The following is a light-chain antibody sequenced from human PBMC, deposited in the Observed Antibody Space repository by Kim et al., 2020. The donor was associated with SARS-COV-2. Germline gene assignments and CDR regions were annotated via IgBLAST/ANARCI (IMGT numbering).Light chain of an antibody. CDR2: EVN. Sequence: QSALTQPPSASGSPGQSVTISCTGTSSDVGGYNSLSWYQRLPGKAPKLMIYEVNKRPSGVPDRFSGSKSGNTASLTVSGLQAEDEADYYCSSYAGSNNFVVFGGGTQLTVL. CDR3: SSYAGSNNFVV. J-gene: IGLJ2*01. V-gene: IGLV2-8*01. CDR1: SSDVGGYNS.